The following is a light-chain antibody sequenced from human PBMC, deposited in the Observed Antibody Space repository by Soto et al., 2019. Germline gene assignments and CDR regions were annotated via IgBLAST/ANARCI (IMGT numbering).Light chain of an antibody. CDR2: GAS. CDR3: QQYGSSGT. V-gene: IGKV3-20*01. CDR1: QSVSNNY. J-gene: IGKJ1*01. Sequence: EIVLTQSPGTLSLSPGERATLSCRASQSVSNNYLAWYQQKPGQAPRLHIYGASNRATGIPDRFSGSGSGTDFSLTISRLEPEDLAVYYCQQYGSSGTFGQGTKVVIK.